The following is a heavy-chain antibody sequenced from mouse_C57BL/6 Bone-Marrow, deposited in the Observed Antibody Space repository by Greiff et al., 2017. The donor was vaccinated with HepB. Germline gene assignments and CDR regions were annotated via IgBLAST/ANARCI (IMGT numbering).Heavy chain of an antibody. CDR2: INPNNGGT. Sequence: VQLQQSGPELVKPGASVKISCKASGYTFTDYYMNWVKQSHGKSLEWIGDINPNNGGTSYNQKFKGKATLTVDKSSSTAYMELRSLTAEDSAVYYCARRSNMDYWGQGTSVTVSS. CDR3: ARRSNMDY. V-gene: IGHV1-26*01. CDR1: GYTFTDYY. J-gene: IGHJ4*01.